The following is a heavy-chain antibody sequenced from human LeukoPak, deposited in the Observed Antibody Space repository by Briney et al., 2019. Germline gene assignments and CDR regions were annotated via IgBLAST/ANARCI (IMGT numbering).Heavy chain of an antibody. D-gene: IGHD3-22*01. CDR3: ARDSGYYYDSSGALLNPYYGMDV. J-gene: IGHJ6*02. Sequence: GGSLRLSCAASGFTFSSYAMHWVRQAPGKGLGWVAVISYDGSNKYYADSVKGQFTISRDNSKNTLYLQMNSLRAEDTAVYYCARDSGYYYDSSGALLNPYYGMDVWGQGTTVTVSS. V-gene: IGHV3-30-3*01. CDR2: ISYDGSNK. CDR1: GFTFSSYA.